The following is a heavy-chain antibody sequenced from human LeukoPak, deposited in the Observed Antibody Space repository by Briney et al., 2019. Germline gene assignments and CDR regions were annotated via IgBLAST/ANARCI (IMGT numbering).Heavy chain of an antibody. CDR2: ISGSGGST. Sequence: PGGSLRLSCAASGFTFSSYAMSLVRLAPGKGLEWVSAISGSGGSTYYADSVKGRFTISRDNSKNTLYLQMDSLRAEDTAVYYCAKGVSRVGLQRPFDYWGQGTLVTVSS. D-gene: IGHD1-1*01. CDR1: GFTFSSYA. CDR3: AKGVSRVGLQRPFDY. J-gene: IGHJ4*02. V-gene: IGHV3-23*01.